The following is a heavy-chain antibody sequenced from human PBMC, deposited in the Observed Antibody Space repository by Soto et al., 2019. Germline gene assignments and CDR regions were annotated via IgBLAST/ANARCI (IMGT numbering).Heavy chain of an antibody. CDR3: ARESEDFTSNFDY. Sequence: GGSLRLSRAASGFTFTRYSMNWFRQAPGKGREGVSSISSTTNYIYYGDSMKGRFTISRDNDKSSLYLEKNSLRAEDTAVYYCARESEDFTSNFDYWGQGTLVTVSS. V-gene: IGHV3-21*06. CDR2: ISSTTNYI. J-gene: IGHJ4*02. CDR1: GFTFTRYS.